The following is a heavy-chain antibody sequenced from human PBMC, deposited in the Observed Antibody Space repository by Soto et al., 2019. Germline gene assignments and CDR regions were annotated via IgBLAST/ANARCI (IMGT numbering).Heavy chain of an antibody. D-gene: IGHD3-9*01. J-gene: IGHJ6*02. V-gene: IGHV4-31*03. CDR1: GGSISSGGYY. CDR3: ARGDYDILTGTYYYYGMDV. Sequence: ASETLSLTCTVSGGSISSGGYYWSWIRQHPGKGLEWIGYIYYSGSTYYNPSLKSRVTISVDTSKNQFSLKLSSVTAADTAVYYCARGDYDILTGTYYYYGMDVWGQGTTVTVSS. CDR2: IYYSGST.